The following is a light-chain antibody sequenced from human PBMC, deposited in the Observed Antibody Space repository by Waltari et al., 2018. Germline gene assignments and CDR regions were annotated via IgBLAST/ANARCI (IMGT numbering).Light chain of an antibody. CDR1: SSDVGGYNY. V-gene: IGLV2-14*03. CDR2: DVS. CDR3: SSYTRSSTWV. J-gene: IGLJ3*02. Sequence: QSALTQPASVSGSPGQSIPISCTGPSSDVGGYNYVSWYQQHPGKAPKLMIYDVSNRPSGVSNRFSGSKSGNTASLTISGLQAEDEADYYCSSYTRSSTWVFGGGTKLTVL.